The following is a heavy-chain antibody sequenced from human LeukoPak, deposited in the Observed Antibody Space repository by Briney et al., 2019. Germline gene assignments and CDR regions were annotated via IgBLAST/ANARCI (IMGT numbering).Heavy chain of an antibody. D-gene: IGHD3-22*01. CDR1: GFTFSSYA. V-gene: IGHV3-23*01. CDR3: AKGPYYYDSSAYQYGALDI. CDR2: ISGRGGST. Sequence: GGSLRLSCAASGFTFSSYAMSWVRQAPGKGLECVATISGRGGSTYHADSVKGWFTIYRDNSKNRMYLQRTSLRTEYTAIYDCAKGPYYYDSSAYQYGALDIWGQGTMVTVS. J-gene: IGHJ3*02.